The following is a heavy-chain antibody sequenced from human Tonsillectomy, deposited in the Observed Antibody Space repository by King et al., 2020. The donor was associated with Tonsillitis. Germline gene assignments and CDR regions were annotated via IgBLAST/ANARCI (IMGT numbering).Heavy chain of an antibody. V-gene: IGHV3-23*04. Sequence: VQQVESGGGLVQPGGSLRLSCAASGFTFSIYAMSWVRQAPGKGLEWISGISASGANTYYADSVKGRFTISRDNYRNTLYLQMNRLRVEDTAVYYCAKPTMTTTAGYWGQGTLVTVSS. D-gene: IGHD3-22*01. CDR3: AKPTMTTTAGY. CDR1: GFTFSIYA. J-gene: IGHJ4*02. CDR2: ISASGANT.